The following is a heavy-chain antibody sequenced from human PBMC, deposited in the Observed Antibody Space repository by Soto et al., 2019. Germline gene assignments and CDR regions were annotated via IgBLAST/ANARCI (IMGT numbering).Heavy chain of an antibody. D-gene: IGHD6-19*01. Sequence: GGSLRLSCAASGFTFSSYAMHWVRQAPGKGLEYVSAISSKGRSTYYANSVKCRFTISRDNSKNTLYLQMGSLRAEDMAVYYCARDAEQWLGDYYYYMDVWGKGTTVTVSS. J-gene: IGHJ6*03. CDR1: GFTFSSYA. CDR2: ISSKGRST. CDR3: ARDAEQWLGDYYYYMDV. V-gene: IGHV3-64*01.